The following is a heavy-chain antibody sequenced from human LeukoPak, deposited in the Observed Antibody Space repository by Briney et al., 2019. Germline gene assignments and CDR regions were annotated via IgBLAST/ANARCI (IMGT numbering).Heavy chain of an antibody. CDR2: ISAYNGNT. V-gene: IGHV1-18*01. J-gene: IGHJ4*02. CDR1: GYTFTSYG. Sequence: ASVKVSCKASGYTFTSYGISWVRQAPGQGLEWMGWISAYNGNTNYAQKLQGRVTMTTDTSTSTAYMELRSLRSDDTAVYYRARVYCSGGSCYSDFDYWGQGTLVTVSS. D-gene: IGHD2-15*01. CDR3: ARVYCSGGSCYSDFDY.